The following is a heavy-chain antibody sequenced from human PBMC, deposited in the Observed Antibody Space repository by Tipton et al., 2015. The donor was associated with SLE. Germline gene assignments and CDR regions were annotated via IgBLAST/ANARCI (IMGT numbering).Heavy chain of an antibody. CDR3: ARDETGYFDL. V-gene: IGHV4-59*12. CDR1: GGSISTYY. Sequence: TLSLTCTVSGGSISTYYWSWIRQSPGKGLQWIAYIHYTGNTNSNPSLKSRVTISVDTSKNQFSLRLTSVTAADTAVYYCARDETGYFDLWGRGTLVTVSS. CDR2: IHYTGNT. J-gene: IGHJ2*01.